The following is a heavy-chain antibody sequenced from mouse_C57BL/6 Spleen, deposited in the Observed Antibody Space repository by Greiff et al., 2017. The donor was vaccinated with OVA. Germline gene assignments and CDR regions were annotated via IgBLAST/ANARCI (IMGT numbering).Heavy chain of an antibody. Sequence: EVKLEESGGGLVKPGGSLKLSCAASGFTFSSYAMSWVRQTPEKRLEWVATISDGGSYTYYPDNVKGRFTISRDNAKNNLYLQMSHLKSEDTAMYYCARDWVPLGGSSYYFDYWGQGTTLTVSS. V-gene: IGHV5-4*01. J-gene: IGHJ2*01. D-gene: IGHD1-1*01. CDR2: ISDGGSYT. CDR1: GFTFSSYA. CDR3: ARDWVPLGGSSYYFDY.